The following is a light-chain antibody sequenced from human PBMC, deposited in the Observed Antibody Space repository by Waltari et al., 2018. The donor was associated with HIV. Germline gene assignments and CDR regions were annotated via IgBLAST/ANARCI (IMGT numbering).Light chain of an antibody. CDR2: EVS. J-gene: IGLJ2*01. CDR3: CSYVSNVI. CDR1: SSDVATYKL. Sequence: QSALTQPASVSGSPGQSITISCTRTSSDVATYKLVSWYQQHPGKAPKLTIYEVSKRPSGVSDRFSGSKSGDTASLTISGLQAEDEADYYCCSYVSNVIFGGGTKLTVL. V-gene: IGLV2-23*02.